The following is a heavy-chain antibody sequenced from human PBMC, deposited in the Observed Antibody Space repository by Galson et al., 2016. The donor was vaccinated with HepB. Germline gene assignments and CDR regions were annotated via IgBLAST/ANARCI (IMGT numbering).Heavy chain of an antibody. CDR1: GGSVSSATYY. CDR3: ARVKGVLRDFDWQEWGGAFDI. CDR2: IYYSGSP. J-gene: IGHJ3*02. D-gene: IGHD3-9*01. V-gene: IGHV4-61*01. Sequence: SETLSLTCSVSGGSVSSATYYWSWIRQPPGKGLEWIGSIYYSGSPNYNPSLKSRVTISVDTSKNQFSLKLSSVTAAATAVYYCARVKGVLRDFDWQEWGGAFDIWGQGTMATVSS.